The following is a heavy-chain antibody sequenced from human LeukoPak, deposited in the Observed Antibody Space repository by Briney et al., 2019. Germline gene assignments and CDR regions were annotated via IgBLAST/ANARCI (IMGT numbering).Heavy chain of an antibody. CDR3: ARDRAYGDYAS. J-gene: IGHJ5*02. D-gene: IGHD4-17*01. Sequence: PGGSLRLSCAASGFTFSSYSMNWVRQAPGKGLEWVSYISSSSSTIYYADSVKGRFTISRDNAKNSLYLQMNSLRAEDTAVYYCARDRAYGDYASWGQGTLVTVSS. CDR1: GFTFSSYS. V-gene: IGHV3-48*04. CDR2: ISSSSSTI.